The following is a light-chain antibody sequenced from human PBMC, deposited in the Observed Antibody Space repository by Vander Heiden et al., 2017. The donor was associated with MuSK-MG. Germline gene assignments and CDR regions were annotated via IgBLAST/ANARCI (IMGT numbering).Light chain of an antibody. CDR3: QQTYNTPWT. CDR2: AAS. V-gene: IGKV1-39*01. CDR1: RTIDSY. Sequence: DIQMTQSPSSLSTSVGDRVTITCRASRTIDSYLNWYQQKPGKAPNLLIYAASSLQSGVPSRFSGSGSGTDFTLTISSLQPEDFATYFCQQTYNTPWTFGQGTKVEI. J-gene: IGKJ1*01.